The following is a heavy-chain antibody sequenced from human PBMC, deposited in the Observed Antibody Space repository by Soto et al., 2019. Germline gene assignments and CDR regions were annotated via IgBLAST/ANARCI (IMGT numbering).Heavy chain of an antibody. Sequence: GGSLRLSCAASGFTFSSYAMSWVRQAPGKGLEWVSAISGSGGSTYYADSVKGRFTISRDNSKNTLYLQMNSLRAEDTAVYYCAKDVSPGSGLRYFEWPTQYFDYWGQGTLVTVSS. D-gene: IGHD3-9*01. CDR3: AKDVSPGSGLRYFEWPTQYFDY. V-gene: IGHV3-23*01. CDR2: ISGSGGST. J-gene: IGHJ4*02. CDR1: GFTFSSYA.